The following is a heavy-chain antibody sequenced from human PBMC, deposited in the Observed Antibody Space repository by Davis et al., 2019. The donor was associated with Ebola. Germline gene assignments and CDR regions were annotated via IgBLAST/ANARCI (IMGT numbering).Heavy chain of an antibody. D-gene: IGHD3-9*01. CDR2: ISSSGSTI. CDR1: GFIFSDYY. J-gene: IGHJ6*04. CDR3: ARVGRYFDWFSSYGMDV. Sequence: GESLKIPCAASGFIFSDYYMSWIRQAPGKGLEWVSHISSSGSTIYYGDSVKGRFTISRDNAKKSLYLQMNSLRAEDTAVYYCARVGRYFDWFSSYGMDVWGKGTTVTVSS. V-gene: IGHV3-11*01.